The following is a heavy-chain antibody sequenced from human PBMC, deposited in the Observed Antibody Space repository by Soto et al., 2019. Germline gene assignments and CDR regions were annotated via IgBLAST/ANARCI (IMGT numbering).Heavy chain of an antibody. D-gene: IGHD3-3*01. CDR2: ISSSGSTI. Sequence: GGSLRLSCAASGFTFSSYEMNWVRQAPGKGLEWVSYISSSGSTIYYADSVKGRFTISRDNAKNSLYLQMNSLRAEDTAVYYCARGRNYDFWSGYYPTGMDVWGQGTTVTVS. CDR1: GFTFSSYE. J-gene: IGHJ6*02. V-gene: IGHV3-48*03. CDR3: ARGRNYDFWSGYYPTGMDV.